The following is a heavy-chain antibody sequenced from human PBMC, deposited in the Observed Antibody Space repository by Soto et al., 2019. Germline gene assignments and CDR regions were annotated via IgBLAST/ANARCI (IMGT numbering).Heavy chain of an antibody. CDR1: KFTFSSYW. J-gene: IGHJ4*02. V-gene: IGHV3-7*01. CDR2: IKQDGSEK. CDR3: AGGGGWVIDS. Sequence: EVQLVESGGGLVQPGGSLRLSCAASKFTFSSYWMNWVRQAPGKGLEWVANIKQDGSEKYYVDSVKGRFTISRDNAKNALYRQMTSLRAEDTAVYYCAGGGGWVIDSWGQGALVTVSS. D-gene: IGHD3-16*01.